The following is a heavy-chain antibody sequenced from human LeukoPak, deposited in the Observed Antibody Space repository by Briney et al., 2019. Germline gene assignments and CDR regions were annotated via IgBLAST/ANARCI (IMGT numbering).Heavy chain of an antibody. CDR2: IYYTGST. Sequence: KPSETLSLTCSVSGGSISSLYWSWIXQPPGXGLEWIXYIYYTGSTNYKPSLKSRVTMFVDMSKTPFSLRLSSVTAADTAVYYCARHRAYSSSSPFDYWGQGTLVTVSS. V-gene: IGHV4-59*08. J-gene: IGHJ4*02. CDR1: GGSISSLY. CDR3: ARHRAYSSSSPFDY. D-gene: IGHD6-6*01.